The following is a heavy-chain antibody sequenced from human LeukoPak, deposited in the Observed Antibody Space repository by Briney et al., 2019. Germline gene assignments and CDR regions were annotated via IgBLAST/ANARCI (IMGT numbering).Heavy chain of an antibody. D-gene: IGHD1-1*01. Sequence: PGGSLRLSCAASGLTFTTYAMSWVRQAPGKGLECVSVISGGGDTTYYTESVKGRFTISSDNSKNTLYLQMNSLRAEDTAIYYCAKLSGTYGTTYRVLDSWGQGTLVAVSS. CDR2: ISGGGDTT. V-gene: IGHV3-23*01. CDR1: GLTFTTYA. CDR3: AKLSGTYGTTYRVLDS. J-gene: IGHJ4*02.